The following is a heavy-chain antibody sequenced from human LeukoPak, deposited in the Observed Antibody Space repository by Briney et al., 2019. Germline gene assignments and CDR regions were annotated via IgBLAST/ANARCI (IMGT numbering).Heavy chain of an antibody. Sequence: GGPLRLSCAASGFTFSNYWMHWVRQVPGKGLVWVSRINDDGSATFYADSVKGRFTISRDNAKNTLFLQMSSLRAEDTAVYFCAREILAPGKTHDYWGQGTLVTVSS. CDR1: GFTFSNYW. J-gene: IGHJ4*02. V-gene: IGHV3-74*01. CDR3: AREILAPGKTHDY. CDR2: INDDGSAT. D-gene: IGHD1-1*01.